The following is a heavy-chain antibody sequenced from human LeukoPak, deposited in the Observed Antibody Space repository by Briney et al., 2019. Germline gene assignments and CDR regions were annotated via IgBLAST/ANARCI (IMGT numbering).Heavy chain of an antibody. CDR1: GGSISSYC. CDR3: ARQKQGGYGSGSYYYFYYYMDV. V-gene: IGHV4-59*01. D-gene: IGHD3-10*01. Sequence: SETLSPTCTVSGGSISSYCWSWIRQPPGKGLEWIGYIYYSGSTNYNPSLKSRVTISVDTSKNQFSLKLSSVTAADTAVYYCARQKQGGYGSGSYYYFYYYMDVWGKGTTVTIPS. CDR2: IYYSGST. J-gene: IGHJ6*03.